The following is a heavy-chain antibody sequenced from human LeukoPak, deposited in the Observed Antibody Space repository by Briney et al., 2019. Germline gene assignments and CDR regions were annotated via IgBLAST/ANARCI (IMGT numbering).Heavy chain of an antibody. J-gene: IGHJ3*02. Sequence: PSETLSLTCTVSGVSITSYYWSWVRQPPGRGLEWIGYIYYTGSTNYNPSLKSRVTISVDTSKSQFSLKLSSVTAADTAVYYCARPRHDALDIWGQGTMVTVSS. CDR1: GVSITSYY. CDR3: ARPRHDALDI. CDR2: IYYTGST. D-gene: IGHD1-1*01. V-gene: IGHV4-59*08.